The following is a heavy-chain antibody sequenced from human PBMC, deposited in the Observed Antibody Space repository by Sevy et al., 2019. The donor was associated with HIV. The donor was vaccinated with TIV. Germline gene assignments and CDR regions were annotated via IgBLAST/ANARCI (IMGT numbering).Heavy chain of an antibody. D-gene: IGHD6-19*01. Sequence: GGSLRLSCATSGFNFNNTWMSWVRQAPGKGLERVGRVKSEVDGGTRDYAAPLRVRFTMSRDDTRSTQYLQMDTLTSEYIAVHHCTTGSGSITVAGTPFDYWGQGTQVTVSS. J-gene: IGHJ4*02. CDR2: VKSEVDGGTR. CDR1: GFNFNNTW. V-gene: IGHV3-15*01. CDR3: TTGSGSITVAGTPFDY.